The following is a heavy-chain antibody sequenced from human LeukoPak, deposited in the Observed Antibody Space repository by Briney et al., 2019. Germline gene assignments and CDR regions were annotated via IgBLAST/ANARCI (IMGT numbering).Heavy chain of an antibody. V-gene: IGHV4-34*01. D-gene: IGHD3-3*01. Sequence: PSETLSLTCAVYSGSFSGYYWSWIRQPPGKGLEWIGEINHSGSTNYNPSLKSRVTISVDTSKNQFSLKLSSVTAADTAVYYCARGRGEWGRDGTGVVIPYYYYMDVWGKGTTVTVSS. CDR3: ARGRGEWGRDGTGVVIPYYYYMDV. CDR1: SGSFSGYY. J-gene: IGHJ6*03. CDR2: INHSGST.